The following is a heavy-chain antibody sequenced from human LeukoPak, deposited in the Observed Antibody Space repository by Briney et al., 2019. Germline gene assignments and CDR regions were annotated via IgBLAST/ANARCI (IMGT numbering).Heavy chain of an antibody. J-gene: IGHJ4*02. V-gene: IGHV3-7*05. CDR2: IKQDETEK. D-gene: IGHD2-15*01. CDR3: ARCSCSGGSCYGAPLLFDY. Sequence: GGSLRLSCAASGFTFRSNWMSWVRQAPGKGLEWVANIKQDETEKYYVYSVKGRFTISRDNAKNSLYLQMNSLRAEDTAVYYCARCSCSGGSCYGAPLLFDYWGQGTLVTVSS. CDR1: GFTFRSNW.